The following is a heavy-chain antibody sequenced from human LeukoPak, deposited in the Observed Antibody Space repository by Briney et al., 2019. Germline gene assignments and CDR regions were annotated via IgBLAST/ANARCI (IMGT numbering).Heavy chain of an antibody. CDR2: IYDIGST. D-gene: IGHD3-10*01. CDR3: ARHGSYQWAIDD. V-gene: IGHV4-59*08. CDR1: SGSTGGSISGNY. Sequence: SETLSLTCPVSSGSTGGSISGNYWTWIRQSPGKGLEWIGNIYDIGSTNYNPSLKSRVTISIDTSKKQFSLRLKSVTAADTAVYYCARHGSYQWAIDDWGQGTLVTVSS. J-gene: IGHJ4*02.